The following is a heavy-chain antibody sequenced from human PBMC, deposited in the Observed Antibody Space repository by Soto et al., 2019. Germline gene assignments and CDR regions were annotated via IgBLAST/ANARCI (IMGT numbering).Heavy chain of an antibody. CDR2: ISNDGRAK. CDR3: ARDQCFGGGRSCYYFDF. CDR1: GFTFTTYA. Sequence: PVGSLRLSCAASGFTFTTYAIHWVGQAPGKGLEWVAVISNDGRAKYYADSVKGRFTISRDNSKNTLYLQMNSLRSDDTAVYYCARDQCFGGGRSCYYFDFWGQGTLVTVSS. J-gene: IGHJ4*02. V-gene: IGHV3-30*04. D-gene: IGHD2-15*01.